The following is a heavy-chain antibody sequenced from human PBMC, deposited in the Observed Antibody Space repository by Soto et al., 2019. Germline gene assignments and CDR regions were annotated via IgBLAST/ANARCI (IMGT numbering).Heavy chain of an antibody. Sequence: EVHLVESGGGLVQPGGSLRLSCEASGFTFSMYWMHWVRQAPGKGLVWVSRIKGDGTSTGYADSVKGRFTISRDNAKSTLYLQMNSLRAEDTAVYYCLTWTSGTPDYWGQGTLVIVSS. V-gene: IGHV3-74*01. D-gene: IGHD1-1*01. CDR2: IKGDGTST. CDR3: LTWTSGTPDY. J-gene: IGHJ4*02. CDR1: GFTFSMYW.